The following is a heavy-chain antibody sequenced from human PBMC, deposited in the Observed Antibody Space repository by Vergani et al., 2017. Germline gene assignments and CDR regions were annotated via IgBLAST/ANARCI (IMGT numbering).Heavy chain of an antibody. J-gene: IGHJ4*02. CDR3: ARGSKDIVIRPAARIDY. Sequence: QVQLVQSGAEVKKPGASVKVSCKTSGYNFTDFYVHWVRQAPGQGLEWLGWINPNSGGTNYAETFQGRVTMTRDTSISTAHVELSRLRSDDTAVYYCARGSKDIVIRPAARIDYWGQGTLVTVSS. CDR1: GYNFTDFY. D-gene: IGHD2-2*01. CDR2: INPNSGGT. V-gene: IGHV1-2*02.